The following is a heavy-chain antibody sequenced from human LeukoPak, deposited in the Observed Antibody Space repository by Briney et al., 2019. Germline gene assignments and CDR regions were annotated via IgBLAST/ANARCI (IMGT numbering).Heavy chain of an antibody. D-gene: IGHD6-13*01. Sequence: GGSLRLSCAASGFTFDDYGMSWVLQAPGKVLEWVSGINWNGGSTGYADSVKGRFTISRDNAKNSLYLQMNSLRAEDTALYYCARGPYSSSWYYYYYYMDVWGKGTTVTVSS. V-gene: IGHV3-20*04. CDR3: ARGPYSSSWYYYYYYMDV. CDR2: INWNGGST. CDR1: GFTFDDYG. J-gene: IGHJ6*03.